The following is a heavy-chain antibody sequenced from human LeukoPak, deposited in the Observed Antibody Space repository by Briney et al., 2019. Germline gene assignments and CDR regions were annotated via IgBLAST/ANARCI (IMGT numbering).Heavy chain of an antibody. CDR2: LYYSGTT. Sequence: SETLSLTCTVSGGSISSGSYYWSWIRQPAGKGLEWIGNLYYSGTTYYNPSFKSRVTISVDTSKNQFSLKLSSVTAADTAVYYCASDRSSWNPGAPYWGQGTLVTVSS. J-gene: IGHJ4*02. V-gene: IGHV4-39*01. CDR3: ASDRSSWNPGAPY. CDR1: GGSISSGSYY. D-gene: IGHD6-13*01.